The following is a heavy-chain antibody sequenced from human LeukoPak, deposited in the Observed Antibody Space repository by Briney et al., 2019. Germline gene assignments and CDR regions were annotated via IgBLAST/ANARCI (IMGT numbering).Heavy chain of an antibody. Sequence: GASVKVSCKASGYTFTSYAMHWVRQAPGQRPEWMGWINAGNGNTKYSQKFQGRVTITRDTSASTAYMELSSLRSEDTAVYYCARVGTWIQLWLLDYWGQGTLVTVSS. V-gene: IGHV1-3*01. CDR3: ARVGTWIQLWLLDY. CDR2: INAGNGNT. D-gene: IGHD5-18*01. J-gene: IGHJ4*02. CDR1: GYTFTSYA.